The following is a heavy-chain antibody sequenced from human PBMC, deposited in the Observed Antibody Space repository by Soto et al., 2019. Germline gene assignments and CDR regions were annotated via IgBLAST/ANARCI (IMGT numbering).Heavy chain of an antibody. J-gene: IGHJ3*02. CDR2: IYYSGST. Sequence: QLQLQESGPGLVKPSETLSLPCTVSGGSISSSSYYWGWIRQPPGTGLEWIGSIYYSGSTYYNPSLKSRVTISVDTSKNQFSLKLSSVTAADTAVYYCARSDPFYDSSGYYSDAFDIWGQGTMVTVSS. CDR1: GGSISSSSYY. V-gene: IGHV4-39*01. D-gene: IGHD3-22*01. CDR3: ARSDPFYDSSGYYSDAFDI.